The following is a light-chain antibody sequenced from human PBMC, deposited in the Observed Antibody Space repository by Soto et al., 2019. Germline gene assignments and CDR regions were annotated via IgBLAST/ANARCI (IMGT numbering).Light chain of an antibody. V-gene: IGLV1-40*01. J-gene: IGLJ3*02. CDR1: SSNIGAGFD. Sequence: QSVLTQPPSVSGAPGQRVTISCTGSSSNIGAGFDVHWYQHFPGTAPKLLIYDNSNRPSGVPDRFSGSKSDTSASLAITGLQAEDEADYYCQSYDNSLSGWVFGGGTKLTVL. CDR3: QSYDNSLSGWV. CDR2: DNS.